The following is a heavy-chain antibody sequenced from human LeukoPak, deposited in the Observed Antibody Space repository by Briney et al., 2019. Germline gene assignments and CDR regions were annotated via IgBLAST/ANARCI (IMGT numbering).Heavy chain of an antibody. V-gene: IGHV4-34*01. CDR1: GGSFSGYY. CDR2: INHSGST. J-gene: IGHJ6*04. Sequence: SETLSLTCAVYGGSFSGYYWSWIRQPPGKGLEWIGEINHSGSTNYNPSLKSRVTISVDTSKNQFSLKLSSVTAADTAVYYCARGQIDYSSLNLKDRYYYYYGMDVWGKGTTVTVSS. D-gene: IGHD3-16*01. CDR3: ARGQIDYSSLNLKDRYYYYYGMDV.